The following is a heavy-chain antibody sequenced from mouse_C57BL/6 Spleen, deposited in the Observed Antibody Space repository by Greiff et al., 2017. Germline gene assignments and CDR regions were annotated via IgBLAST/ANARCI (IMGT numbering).Heavy chain of an antibody. CDR2: IYPGSGNT. V-gene: IGHV1-76*01. CDR3: AYGYLYAMDY. D-gene: IGHD2-2*01. Sequence: VQLQESGAELVRPGASVKLSCKASGYTFTDYYINWVKQRPGQGLEWIARIYPGSGNTYYNEKFKGKATLTAEKSSSTAYMQLSSLTSEDSAVYFCAYGYLYAMDYWGQGTSVTVSS. J-gene: IGHJ4*01. CDR1: GYTFTDYY.